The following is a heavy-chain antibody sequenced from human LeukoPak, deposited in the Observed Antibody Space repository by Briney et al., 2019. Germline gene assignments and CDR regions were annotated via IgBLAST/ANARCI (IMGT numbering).Heavy chain of an antibody. CDR1: GGPISSYY. CDR3: ARRETGYWYFDL. Sequence: PSETLSLTCTVSGGPISSYYWSWIRQPPGKGLEWIGNIYYSGSTNYNPALKSRVTISVDTSKNQFSLKLSSVTAADTAVYYCARRETGYWYFDLWGRGTLVTVSS. D-gene: IGHD7-27*01. J-gene: IGHJ2*01. V-gene: IGHV4-59*01. CDR2: IYYSGST.